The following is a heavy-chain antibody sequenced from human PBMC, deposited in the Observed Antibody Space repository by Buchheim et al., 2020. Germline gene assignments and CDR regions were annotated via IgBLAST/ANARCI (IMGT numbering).Heavy chain of an antibody. CDR1: GFTFSSYW. CDR2: INSDGSST. D-gene: IGHD3-22*01. J-gene: IGHJ6*02. Sequence: EVQLVESGGGLVQPGGSLRLSCAASGFTFSSYWMHWVRQAPGKGLVWVSRINSDGSSTSYSDSLKGRFTISRDNSTNTLYLQMNSLRAEDTAVYYGARSLGLIPLATPYGMDVWGQGTT. CDR3: ARSLGLIPLATPYGMDV. V-gene: IGHV3-74*01.